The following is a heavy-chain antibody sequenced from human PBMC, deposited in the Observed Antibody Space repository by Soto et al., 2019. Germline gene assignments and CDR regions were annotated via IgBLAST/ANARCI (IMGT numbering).Heavy chain of an antibody. CDR3: ARGMVATNYYYYGMDV. D-gene: IGHD5-12*01. J-gene: IGHJ6*02. Sequence: QVQLQESGPGLVKPSQTLSLTCTVSGGSISSGDYYWSWIRQPPGKGLEWIGYIYYSGSTYYNPSLKIRVTISVDTSKNQFSLKLSAVTAADTAVYYCARGMVATNYYYYGMDVWGQGTTVTVSS. CDR1: GGSISSGDYY. CDR2: IYYSGST. V-gene: IGHV4-30-4*01.